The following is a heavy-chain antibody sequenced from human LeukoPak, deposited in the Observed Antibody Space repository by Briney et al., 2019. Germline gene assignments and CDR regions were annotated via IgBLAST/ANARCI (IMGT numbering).Heavy chain of an antibody. D-gene: IGHD3-3*01. Sequence: PGGSLRLSCAASGFTFTSYSMNWVRQAPGKGLEWVSTISGGGGSTYYADSVKGRFTISRDNSKNTLYLQMNSLRAEDTGVYYCAKDHYWSIDYWGRGTLVTVSS. CDR1: GFTFTSYS. CDR3: AKDHYWSIDY. J-gene: IGHJ4*02. CDR2: ISGGGGST. V-gene: IGHV3-23*01.